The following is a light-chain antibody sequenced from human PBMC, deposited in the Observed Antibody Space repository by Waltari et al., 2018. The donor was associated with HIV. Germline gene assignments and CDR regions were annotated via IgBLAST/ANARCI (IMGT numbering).Light chain of an antibody. V-gene: IGKV4-1*01. CDR3: QQYYSTPYT. Sequence: DIVMTQSPDSLAVSLGEGATFNCKPSQSVLYSSNNKNYLAWYQQKPGQPPKLLIYWASTRESGVPDRFSGSGSGTDFTLTISSLQAEDVAVYYCQQYYSTPYTFGQGTKLEIK. CDR1: QSVLYSSNNKNY. J-gene: IGKJ2*01. CDR2: WAS.